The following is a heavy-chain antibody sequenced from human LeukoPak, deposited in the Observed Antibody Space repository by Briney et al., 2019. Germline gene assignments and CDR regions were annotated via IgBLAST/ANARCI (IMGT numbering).Heavy chain of an antibody. D-gene: IGHD1-26*01. Sequence: GGSLRLSCAASGFTFSSYAMSWVRQAPGKGLEWVAVIWYDGSNKYYADSVRGRFTISRDNSKNTLYLQMNSLRAEGTAVYYCARDSGSYPPYFDYWGQGTLVTVSS. CDR2: IWYDGSNK. V-gene: IGHV3-33*08. CDR3: ARDSGSYPPYFDY. CDR1: GFTFSSYA. J-gene: IGHJ4*02.